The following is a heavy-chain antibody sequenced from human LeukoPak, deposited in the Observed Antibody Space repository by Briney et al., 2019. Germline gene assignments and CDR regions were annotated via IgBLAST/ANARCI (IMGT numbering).Heavy chain of an antibody. V-gene: IGHV3-23*01. CDR3: AKSGGAVVSDSDWFDP. CDR1: GFTFSSYA. Sequence: GGSLRLSCAASGFTFSSYAMSWVRQAPGKGLEWVSAISGSGGSTYYADSVKGRFTISRDNSKNTLYLQMNSLRAEDTAVYYCAKSGGAVVSDSDWFDPWGQGTLVTVSS. J-gene: IGHJ5*02. CDR2: ISGSGGST. D-gene: IGHD1-26*01.